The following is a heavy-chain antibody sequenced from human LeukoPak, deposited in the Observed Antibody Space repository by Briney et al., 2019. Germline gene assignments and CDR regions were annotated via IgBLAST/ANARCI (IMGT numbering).Heavy chain of an antibody. CDR2: INSDGSGR. CDR3: ARGRYYDMDV. V-gene: IGHV3-74*01. CDR1: AFTFTSHW. D-gene: IGHD1-14*01. Sequence: PGGSLRLSCAASAFTFTSHWMHGVRHAPGQGLVWVSRINSDGSGRSHADFVKGRFTISRDIAKNSLYLQMNSLRAEDTAVHYCARGRYYDMDVWGQRTTVTVSS. J-gene: IGHJ6*02.